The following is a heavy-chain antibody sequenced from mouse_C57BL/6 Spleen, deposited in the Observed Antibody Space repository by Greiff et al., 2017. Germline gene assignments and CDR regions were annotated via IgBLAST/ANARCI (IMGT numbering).Heavy chain of an antibody. CDR3: ASSGDYGFDY. D-gene: IGHD2-4*01. CDR1: GYTFTSYG. Sequence: QVQLQESGAELARPGASVKLSCKASGYTFTSYGISWVKQRPGQGLEWIGDIYPRTGNTYYNEKFKGKATLTADKSSSTAYMELRSLTSEDSAVYFCASSGDYGFDYWGQGTTLTVSA. V-gene: IGHV1-81*01. CDR2: IYPRTGNT. J-gene: IGHJ2*01.